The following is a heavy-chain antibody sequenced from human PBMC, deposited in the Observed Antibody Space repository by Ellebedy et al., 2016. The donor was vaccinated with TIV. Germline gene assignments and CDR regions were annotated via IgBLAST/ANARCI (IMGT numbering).Heavy chain of an antibody. CDR1: GFTFSSYA. CDR2: ISGSGDNT. J-gene: IGHJ4*02. D-gene: IGHD2-15*01. Sequence: PGGSLRLSCATSGFTFSSYAMSWVRHAPGKELEWVSGISGSGDNTFYADSVKGRFTISRDNSKNTLYLKMNSLRAEDTAVYYCAKGTGGHPRGYDYWGQGTLVTVSS. CDR3: AKGTGGHPRGYDY. V-gene: IGHV3-23*01.